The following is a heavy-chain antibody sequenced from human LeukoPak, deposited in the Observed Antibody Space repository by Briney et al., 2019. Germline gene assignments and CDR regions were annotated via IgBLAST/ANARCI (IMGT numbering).Heavy chain of an antibody. J-gene: IGHJ5*02. Sequence: PSETLSLTCTVSGGSISSYYWSWIRQPPGKGLEWIGYIYYSGSTNYNPPLKSRVTISVDTSKNQFSLKLSSVTAADTAVYYCARQDYDIRYWFDPWGQGTLVTVSS. CDR2: IYYSGST. D-gene: IGHD3-9*01. V-gene: IGHV4-59*08. CDR1: GGSISSYY. CDR3: ARQDYDIRYWFDP.